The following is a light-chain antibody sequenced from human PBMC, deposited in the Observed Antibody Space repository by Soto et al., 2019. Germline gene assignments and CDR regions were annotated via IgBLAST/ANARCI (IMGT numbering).Light chain of an antibody. V-gene: IGLV2-14*02. J-gene: IGLJ3*02. CDR3: CSYTSSSTWV. CDR2: EGT. Sequence: QSALTQPASVSGSPGQSITISCSGTTSDVGGYNLVSWYQQHTAKAPKLLIYEGTQRPSGVSSRFSGSKSGNTASLTISGLQAEDEADYYCCSYTSSSTWVFGGGTKLTVL. CDR1: TSDVGGYNL.